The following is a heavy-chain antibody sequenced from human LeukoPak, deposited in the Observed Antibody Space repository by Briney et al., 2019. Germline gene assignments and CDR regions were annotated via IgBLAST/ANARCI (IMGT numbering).Heavy chain of an antibody. Sequence: SETLSLTCTVSGGSFSSYYWSWIRQPAGKGLEWIGCIYTSGSTNYNPSLKSRVTMSVDTSKNQFSLDLSSVTAADTAVYYCARGFGYYGMDVWGQGTTVTVSS. CDR2: IYTSGST. CDR1: GGSFSSYY. J-gene: IGHJ6*02. CDR3: ARGFGYYGMDV. V-gene: IGHV4-4*07. D-gene: IGHD3-10*01.